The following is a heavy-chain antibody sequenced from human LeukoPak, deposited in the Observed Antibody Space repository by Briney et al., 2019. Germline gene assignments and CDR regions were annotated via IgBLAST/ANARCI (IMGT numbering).Heavy chain of an antibody. CDR1: GYTFTSYG. D-gene: IGHD2-2*01. CDR2: INPNSGGT. J-gene: IGHJ4*02. Sequence: GASVKVSCKASGYTFTSYGISWVRQAPGQGLEWMGWINPNSGGTNYALKFQGRVTMTRDTSLSTVYMEMRRLRSDDTAVYYCARGIVAIPPVPFDYWGQGTLVTVSS. V-gene: IGHV1-2*02. CDR3: ARGIVAIPPVPFDY.